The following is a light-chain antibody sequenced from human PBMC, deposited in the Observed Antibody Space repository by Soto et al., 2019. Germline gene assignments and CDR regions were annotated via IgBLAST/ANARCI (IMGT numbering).Light chain of an antibody. J-gene: IGKJ1*01. CDR2: AAS. CDR3: QHYYGYPWT. V-gene: IGKV1-8*01. Sequence: AIRMTQSPSSLSPSTGDRVTITCRASQDISNYLVWYQQKPGKPPKVLIHAASTLQGGVSSRFGGSGSGTYFTLTINSLQSEDFATYYCQHYYGYPWTFGQGTKVEV. CDR1: QDISNY.